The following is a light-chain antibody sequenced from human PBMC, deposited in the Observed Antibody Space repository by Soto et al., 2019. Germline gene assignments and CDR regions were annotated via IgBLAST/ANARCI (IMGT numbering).Light chain of an antibody. V-gene: IGLV3-1*01. Sequence: SYELTQPPSVSVSPGQTASITCSGDKLGDKYACWYQQKPGQSPVLVIYQDSKRPSGIPERFSGSNSGNTATLTISGTQAMDEADYYCQAWDSSIVVFGGGTKLIVL. CDR3: QAWDSSIVV. J-gene: IGLJ2*01. CDR2: QDS. CDR1: KLGDKY.